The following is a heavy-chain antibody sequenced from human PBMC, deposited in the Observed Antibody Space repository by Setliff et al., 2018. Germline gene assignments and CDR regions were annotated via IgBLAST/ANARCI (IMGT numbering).Heavy chain of an antibody. CDR3: ARGRHSSGWPNNWFDP. J-gene: IGHJ5*02. V-gene: IGHV1-8*02. CDR2: MNPNSGNT. CDR1: EYTFISYD. D-gene: IGHD6-19*01. Sequence: ASVKGSCKASEYTFISYDINWVRQATGQGLEWMGWMNPNSGNTDYAQKFQGRVTMTRNTSTSTAYMELSSLRSEDTAVCYCARGRHSSGWPNNWFDPWGQGTLVTVSS.